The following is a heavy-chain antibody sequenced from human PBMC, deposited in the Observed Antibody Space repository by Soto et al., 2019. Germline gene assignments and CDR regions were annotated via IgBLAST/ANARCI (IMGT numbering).Heavy chain of an antibody. Sequence: SETLSLTCTVSGGSISSYYWSWIRQPPGKGLEWIGCIYSSGSTNYNPSLNSRVTISVDTSKNQFFLKVTSVTAADAAVYSCAGSTITTNPYFAYWGRGTLVTVSS. V-gene: IGHV4-4*08. CDR3: AGSTITTNPYFAY. CDR1: GGSISSYY. CDR2: IYSSGST. D-gene: IGHD4-4*01. J-gene: IGHJ4*02.